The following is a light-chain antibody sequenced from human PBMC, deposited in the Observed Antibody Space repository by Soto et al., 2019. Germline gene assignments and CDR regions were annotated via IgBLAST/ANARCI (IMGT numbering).Light chain of an antibody. V-gene: IGLV1-44*01. Sequence: QSVLTQPRSASGTPGQRVTISCSGSSSNIGSNSVNWYHQVAGTAPKLLIHSDNQRPSGVPDRFSGSKSGTSASLAISGLQSGDEADYYCATWDDTLNGRVFGGGTKVTVL. CDR1: SSNIGSNS. CDR3: ATWDDTLNGRV. CDR2: SDN. J-gene: IGLJ3*02.